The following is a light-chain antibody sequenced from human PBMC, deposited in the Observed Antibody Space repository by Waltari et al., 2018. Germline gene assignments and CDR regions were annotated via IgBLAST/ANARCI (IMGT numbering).Light chain of an antibody. CDR3: QQSYSTLMYT. V-gene: IGKV1-39*01. Sequence: DIQMTQSPSSLSASVGDRVTITCRASQSISSYLNWYQQIPGKAPKLLIYAASSLQIGVPLMCSSSGSGIDFTHTICALQPEDFATYYCQQSYSTLMYTFGQGTKLEIK. CDR2: AAS. J-gene: IGKJ2*01. CDR1: QSISSY.